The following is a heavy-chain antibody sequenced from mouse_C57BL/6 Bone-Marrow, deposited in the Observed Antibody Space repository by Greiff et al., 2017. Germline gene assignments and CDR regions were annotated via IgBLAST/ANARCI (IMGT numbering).Heavy chain of an antibody. V-gene: IGHV2-5*01. CDR2: IWRGGST. D-gene: IGHD1-2*01. CDR1: GFSLTSYG. Sequence: VQLKESGPGLVQPSQSLSITCTVSGFSLTSYGVHWVRQSPGKGLAWLGVIWRGGSTDYNAAFMSRTSINKDNSKSQFFFKMNSLQADDTAIYCGTKSLPWYFDVWGTGTTVTVSS. J-gene: IGHJ1*03. CDR3: TKSLPWYFDV.